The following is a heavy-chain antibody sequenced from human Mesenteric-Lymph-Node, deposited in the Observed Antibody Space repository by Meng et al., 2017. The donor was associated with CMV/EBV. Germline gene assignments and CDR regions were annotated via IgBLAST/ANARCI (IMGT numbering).Heavy chain of an antibody. D-gene: IGHD1-1*01. J-gene: IGHJ4*02. CDR3: AFSLSSDGNWRYYLDY. V-gene: IGHV4-59*01. CDR2: VHYSGST. CDR1: GASITGYY. Sequence: GSLRLSCSVSGASITGYYWSWIRQPPGKELEWIGYVHYSGSTNYNPSLTSRVTISVDTYRNQFSLRLRSVTAADTALYYCAFSLSSDGNWRYYLDYWGQGKLVTVSS.